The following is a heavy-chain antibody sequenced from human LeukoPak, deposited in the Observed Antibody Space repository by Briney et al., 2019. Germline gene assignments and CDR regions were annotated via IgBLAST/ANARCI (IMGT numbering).Heavy chain of an antibody. Sequence: GRSLRLSCAASGFTFDDYAMHWVRQAPGKGLGWVSGISWNSGSIGYADSVKGRFTISRDNAKNSLYLQMNSLRAEDMALYYCAKAMVRGVISPYFDYWGQGTLVTVSS. CDR2: ISWNSGSI. V-gene: IGHV3-9*03. D-gene: IGHD3-10*01. CDR1: GFTFDDYA. CDR3: AKAMVRGVISPYFDY. J-gene: IGHJ4*02.